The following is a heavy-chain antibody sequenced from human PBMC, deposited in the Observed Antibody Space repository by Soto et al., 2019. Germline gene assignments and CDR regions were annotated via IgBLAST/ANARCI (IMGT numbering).Heavy chain of an antibody. D-gene: IGHD6-19*01. V-gene: IGHV3-23*01. CDR2: IIDSGGST. J-gene: IGHJ3*02. CDR3: ANLAGGWYEAFGI. CDR1: GFTFSSCA. Sequence: HPGGSLRLSCAASGFTFSSCAMGWVRQAPGKGLEWVSDIIDSGGSTYYADSVKGRFTISRDNSKNTLDLQINSLRAEDTAVYYCANLAGGWYEAFGIWGQGTMVTVSS.